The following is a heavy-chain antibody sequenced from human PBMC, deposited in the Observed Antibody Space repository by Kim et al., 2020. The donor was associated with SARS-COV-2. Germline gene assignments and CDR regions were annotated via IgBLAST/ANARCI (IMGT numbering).Heavy chain of an antibody. CDR3: AKERMEDIVITAFDY. CDR2: ISASGSTT. J-gene: IGHJ4*02. CDR1: GFIFSNYA. Sequence: GGSLRLSCATSGFIFSNYAMSWVRQAPGKGLEWISTISASGSTTYYADSVKGRLTISRDNSKNTLSLQMNSLRADDTAIYYCAKERMEDIVITAFDYWGQRTLVTVSS. D-gene: IGHD2-15*01. V-gene: IGHV3-23*01.